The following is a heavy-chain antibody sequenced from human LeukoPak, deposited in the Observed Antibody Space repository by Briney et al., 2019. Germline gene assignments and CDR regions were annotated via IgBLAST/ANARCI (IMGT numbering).Heavy chain of an antibody. D-gene: IGHD6-13*01. V-gene: IGHV1-46*01. CDR3: ARAVGIAAAGTEVDY. CDR2: INPSGGST. CDR1: GYTFTSYY. Sequence: GASVKVSCKASGYTFTSYYMHWVRQAPGQGLEWMGIINPSGGSTSYAQKFQGRVTMTRDTSTSTVYMELSSLRSEDTAVYYCARAVGIAAAGTEVDYWGQGTLVTVSS. J-gene: IGHJ4*02.